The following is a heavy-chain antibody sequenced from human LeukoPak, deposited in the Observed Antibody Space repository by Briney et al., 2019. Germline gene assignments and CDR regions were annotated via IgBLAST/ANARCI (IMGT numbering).Heavy chain of an antibody. D-gene: IGHD3-16*01. V-gene: IGHV3-23*01. CDR1: GLTFTTFA. CDR2: IRDNGET. Sequence: RGSLRLSCAASGLTFTTFAMSWVRPGPATGLEWVSSIRDNGETFYADSVKGRFTLSSDSSRNTVYFQLNNLRVEDTAIYYCAKASWVSSADAVRWGEGTLVTV. CDR3: AKASWVSSADAVR. J-gene: IGHJ4*02.